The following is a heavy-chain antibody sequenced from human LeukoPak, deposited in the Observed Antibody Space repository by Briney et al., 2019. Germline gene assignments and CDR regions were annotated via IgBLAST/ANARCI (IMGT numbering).Heavy chain of an antibody. J-gene: IGHJ4*02. CDR2: ISGSGGST. CDR1: GFTFSSYA. D-gene: IGHD3-10*01. Sequence: GGSLRLSCAASGFTFSSYAMSWVRQAPGKGLEWVSAISGSGGSTYYADSVKGRFTISRDNSKNTLYLQMNNLRAEDTAVYYCANPWYYYGSGSYWGQGTLVTVSS. CDR3: ANPWYYYGSGSY. V-gene: IGHV3-23*01.